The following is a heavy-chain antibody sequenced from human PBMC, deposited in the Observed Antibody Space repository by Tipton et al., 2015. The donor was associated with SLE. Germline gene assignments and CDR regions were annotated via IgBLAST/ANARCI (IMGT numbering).Heavy chain of an antibody. CDR1: GGSISSYY. CDR2: IYYSGNT. CDR3: ARVVKGSSWYWFDP. V-gene: IGHV4-59*08. D-gene: IGHD6-13*01. Sequence: TLSLTCTVSGGSISSYYWSWIRQPPGKGLEWIGYIYYSGNTNYNPSLKSRVTISVDTSKNQFSLKLSSVTAADTAVYYCARVVKGSSWYWFDPWGQGTLVTVSS. J-gene: IGHJ5*02.